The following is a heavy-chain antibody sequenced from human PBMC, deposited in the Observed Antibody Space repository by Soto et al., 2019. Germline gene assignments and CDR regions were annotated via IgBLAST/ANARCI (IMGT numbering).Heavy chain of an antibody. D-gene: IGHD2-21*01. CDR2: ISAGGNTK. V-gene: IGHV3-30*18. Sequence: QVQLVASGGGVVQPGTSLRLACAASGVTLSNIGMQWVRQAPGKGLEWVAVISAGGNTKYYADSVKGRFTISRDNSKNTLFLQMNSLRTEDTAVYYCAKESGGERYAAYFDLWGQGTLVTVAA. CDR3: AKESGGERYAAYFDL. CDR1: GVTLSNIG. J-gene: IGHJ4*02.